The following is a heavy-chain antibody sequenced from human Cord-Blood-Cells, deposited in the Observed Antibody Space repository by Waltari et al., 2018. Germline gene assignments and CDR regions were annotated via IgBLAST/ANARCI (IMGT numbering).Heavy chain of an antibody. CDR2: IRYDGSNK. D-gene: IGHD6-13*01. CDR1: GIPLRCHG. J-gene: IGHJ6*02. CDR3: AKDLGQQLVHYYYYYGMDV. V-gene: IGHV3-30*02. Sequence: VQPVGFGGGRVQPGGVPRPLRAGAGIPLRCHGLHWVRPAPGQGLEWVAFIRYDGSNKYYADSVKGRFTISRDNSKNTLYLQMNSLRAEDTAVYYCAKDLGQQLVHYYYYYGMDVWGQGTTVTVSS.